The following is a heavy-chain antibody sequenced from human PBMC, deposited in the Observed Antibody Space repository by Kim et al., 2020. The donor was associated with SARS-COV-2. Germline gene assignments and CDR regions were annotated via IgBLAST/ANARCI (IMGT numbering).Heavy chain of an antibody. Sequence: SETLSLTCTVSGGSVSSSSYYWGWIRQPPGKGLEWIGSIYNSGRTFYNPSLKSRVTMSVEMSNKEFSLKLRPVTAADTAVYYCARLYSGYDFYWYFDLWGRGTLVTVSS. V-gene: IGHV4-39*01. CDR3: ARLYSGYDFYWYFDL. CDR2: IYNSGRT. J-gene: IGHJ2*01. CDR1: GGSVSSSSYY. D-gene: IGHD5-12*01.